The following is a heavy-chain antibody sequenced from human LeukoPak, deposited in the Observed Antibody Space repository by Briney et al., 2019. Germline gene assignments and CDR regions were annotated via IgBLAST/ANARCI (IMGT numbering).Heavy chain of an antibody. Sequence: GGSLRLSCAASGFTFSSYWMHWVRQAPGKGLVWVSRINSDRSSTSYADSVKGRFTISRDNAKNTLYLQMNSLRAEDTAVYYCARVTKAYYDMPDYWGQGTLVTVSS. CDR1: GFTFSSYW. D-gene: IGHD3-9*01. CDR3: ARVTKAYYDMPDY. CDR2: INSDRSST. V-gene: IGHV3-74*01. J-gene: IGHJ4*02.